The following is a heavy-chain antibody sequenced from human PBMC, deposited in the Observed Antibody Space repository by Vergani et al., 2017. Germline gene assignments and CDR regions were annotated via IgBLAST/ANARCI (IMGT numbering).Heavy chain of an antibody. Sequence: QVQLQESGPGLVKPSETLSLTCTVSGAAIKDFYWSWFLQPPGKGLEWIGYVYYTGSTTYNPSLKSRVTISVDTSNNQFSLRMTSLTAADTAIYYCARGRDLYCRSTTSCHNWFDPWGQGSLVTVSS. CDR2: VYYTGST. J-gene: IGHJ5*02. CDR1: GAAIKDFY. D-gene: IGHD2/OR15-2a*01. V-gene: IGHV4-59*01. CDR3: ARGRDLYCRSTTSCHNWFDP.